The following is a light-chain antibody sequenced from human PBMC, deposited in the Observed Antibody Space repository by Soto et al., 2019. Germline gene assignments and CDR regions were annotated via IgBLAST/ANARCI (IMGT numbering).Light chain of an antibody. Sequence: QSVLTQPPSVSGAPGQRVTISCSGSSSNIGSHYVHWYQHVPGTAPKLLIYGSMQRPSGVPDRFSGSKSGTSASLAISGLRSEDEADYYCVAWDASLSGPLFGGGTKLTVL. CDR3: VAWDASLSGPL. CDR1: SSNIGSHY. J-gene: IGLJ2*01. V-gene: IGLV1-47*01. CDR2: GSM.